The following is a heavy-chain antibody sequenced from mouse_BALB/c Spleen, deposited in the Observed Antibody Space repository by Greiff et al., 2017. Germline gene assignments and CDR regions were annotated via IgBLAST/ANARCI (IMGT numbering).Heavy chain of an antibody. CDR3: TRLDYGSSFDY. Sequence: VKLQESGAELVKPGASVKLSCKASGYTFTSYYMYWVKQRPGQGLEWIGEINPSYGGTNFNEKFKSKATLTVDKSSSTAYMQLSSLTSEDSAVYYCTRLDYGSSFDYWGQGTTLTVSS. D-gene: IGHD1-1*01. J-gene: IGHJ2*01. CDR1: GYTFTSYY. V-gene: IGHV1S81*02. CDR2: INPSYGGT.